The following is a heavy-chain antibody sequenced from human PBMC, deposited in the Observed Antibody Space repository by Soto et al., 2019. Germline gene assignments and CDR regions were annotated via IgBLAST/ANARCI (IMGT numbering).Heavy chain of an antibody. CDR2: IIPILGIA. CDR3: ARDLGIAVADSGWFDP. V-gene: IGHV1-69*04. CDR1: GGTFSSYT. J-gene: IGHJ5*02. D-gene: IGHD6-19*01. Sequence: SVKVSCKASGGTFSSYTISWVRQAPGQGLEWMGRIIPILGIANYAQKFQGRVTITADKSTSTAYMELSSLRSEDTAVYYCARDLGIAVADSGWFDPWGQGTLVTVSS.